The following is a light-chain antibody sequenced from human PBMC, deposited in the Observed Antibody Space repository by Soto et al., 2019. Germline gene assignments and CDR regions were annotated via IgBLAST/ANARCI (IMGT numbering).Light chain of an antibody. V-gene: IGKV3-20*01. Sequence: EIVLTQSPGTLSLSPGDRATLSCRASQSVSNDYLAWYQQKPGQAPRLLIYGASSRATGIPDRFSGSGSGTEFTLTISRLEPEDCAVYYCQHYGNSPPMYTCGQGTKLEIK. J-gene: IGKJ2*01. CDR2: GAS. CDR3: QHYGNSPPMYT. CDR1: QSVSNDY.